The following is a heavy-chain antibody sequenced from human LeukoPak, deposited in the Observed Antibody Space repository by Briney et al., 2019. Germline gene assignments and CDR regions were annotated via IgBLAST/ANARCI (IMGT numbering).Heavy chain of an antibody. CDR1: AFTFSTYS. CDR3: TTEAYYYDSSGAIKYFDY. V-gene: IGHV3-15*01. Sequence: GGSLRLSCAASAFTFSTYSMNWVRQAPGKGLEWVGRIKSKTDGGATHYATPVKGRFTISRDDSKNTLYLQMSSLKTEDTAVYYCTTEAYYYDSSGAIKYFDYWGQGTLVTVSS. D-gene: IGHD3-22*01. J-gene: IGHJ4*02. CDR2: IKSKTDGGAT.